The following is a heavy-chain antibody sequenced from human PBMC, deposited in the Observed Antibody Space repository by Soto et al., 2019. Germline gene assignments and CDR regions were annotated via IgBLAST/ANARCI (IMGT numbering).Heavy chain of an antibody. CDR2: MSHSGGT. J-gene: IGHJ3*02. V-gene: IGHV4-34*01. CDR3: ARVERGTGTTVVDAFDI. Sequence: QVQLQQWGAGLLKPSETLSLTCAVYGGFVSSGSYYWSWIRQPPGKGLEWIGEMSHSGGTNFNPSLQSRVTISVDTSKNQFSLNIYSVTAADTALYYCARVERGTGTTVVDAFDIWGPGTMVTVSS. CDR1: GGFVSSGSYY. D-gene: IGHD1-1*01.